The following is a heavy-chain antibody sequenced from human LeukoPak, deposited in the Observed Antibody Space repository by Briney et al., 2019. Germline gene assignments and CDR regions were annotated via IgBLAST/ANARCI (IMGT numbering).Heavy chain of an antibody. J-gene: IGHJ6*03. V-gene: IGHV3-7*01. D-gene: IGHD3-3*01. Sequence: PGGSLRLSCAASGFTFSSYWMSWVRQAPGKGLEWVANIKQDGSEKYYVDSVKGRFTISRDNAKNSLYLQMNSLRAEDTAVYYCAREGGMTYYDFWSGYYMDVWGKGTTVTVSS. CDR1: GFTFSSYW. CDR3: AREGGMTYYDFWSGYYMDV. CDR2: IKQDGSEK.